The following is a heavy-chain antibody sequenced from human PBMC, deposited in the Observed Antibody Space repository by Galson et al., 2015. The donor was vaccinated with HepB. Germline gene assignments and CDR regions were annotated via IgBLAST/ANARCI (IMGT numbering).Heavy chain of an antibody. J-gene: IGHJ2*01. CDR1: GGSISSYY. Sequence: ETLSLTCTVSGGSISSYYWSWIRQPPGKGLEWIGYIYYSGSTNYNPSLKSRVTISVDTSKNQFSLKLSSVTAADTAVYYCARYLYGDDWYFDLWGRGTLATVSS. V-gene: IGHV4-59*01. D-gene: IGHD4-17*01. CDR3: ARYLYGDDWYFDL. CDR2: IYYSGST.